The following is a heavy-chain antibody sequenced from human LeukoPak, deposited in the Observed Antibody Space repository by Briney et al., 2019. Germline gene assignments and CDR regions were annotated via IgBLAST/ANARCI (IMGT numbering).Heavy chain of an antibody. V-gene: IGHV3-48*01. J-gene: IGHJ4*02. CDR1: GFAFGDYS. D-gene: IGHD1-26*01. CDR3: ARKADRGYSGSYVYFDY. CDR2: ISTSGLST. Sequence: GGSLRLSCAASGFAFGDYSMNWVRQAPGKGLEWVSYISTSGLSTYYADSVKGRFTISRDNAKNSLYLQTNGLRAEDTAVYYCARKADRGYSGSYVYFDYWGQGTLVTVSS.